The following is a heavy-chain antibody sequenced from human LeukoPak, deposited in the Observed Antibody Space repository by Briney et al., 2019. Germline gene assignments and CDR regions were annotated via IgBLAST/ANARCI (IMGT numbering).Heavy chain of an antibody. CDR1: GFTFSSYS. J-gene: IGHJ4*02. V-gene: IGHV3-48*01. Sequence: GGSLRLSCAASGFTFSSYSMNWVRQAPGKGLEWVSYISSSSSTIYYADSVKGRFTISGDNAKNSLYLQMNSLRAEDTAVYYCAREYCSGGSCYGFDYWGQRTLVTVSS. D-gene: IGHD2-15*01. CDR2: ISSSSSTI. CDR3: AREYCSGGSCYGFDY.